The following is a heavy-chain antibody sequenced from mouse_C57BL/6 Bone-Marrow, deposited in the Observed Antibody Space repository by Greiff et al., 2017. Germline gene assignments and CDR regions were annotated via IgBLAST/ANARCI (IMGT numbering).Heavy chain of an antibody. CDR3: ARETVVATFYWYFDV. V-gene: IGHV5-17*01. CDR1: GFTFSDYG. J-gene: IGHJ1*03. D-gene: IGHD1-1*01. Sequence: EVQLQQSGGGLVKPGGSLKLSCAASGFTFSDYGMHWVRQAPEKGLEWVAYISSGSSTIYYADTVKGRFTISRDNAKNTLFLQMTSLRSEDTAMYDCARETVVATFYWYFDVWGTGTTVTVTS. CDR2: ISSGSSTI.